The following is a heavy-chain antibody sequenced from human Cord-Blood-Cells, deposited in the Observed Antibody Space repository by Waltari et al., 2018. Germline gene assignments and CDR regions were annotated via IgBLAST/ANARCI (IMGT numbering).Heavy chain of an antibody. CDR2: ISYDGRNK. CDR3: ARDWSPDY. CDR1: GFPFSSYA. Sequence: QVQLVESGGGVVQPGRSLRLSCAASGFPFSSYAMHWVRQAPGKGLGWVEVISYDGRNKYYADSGKGGFTISRDNAKNTLYLQMNSLGAEDTAVYYWARDWSPDYWGQGPLVTVSS. V-gene: IGHV3-30*04. J-gene: IGHJ4*02.